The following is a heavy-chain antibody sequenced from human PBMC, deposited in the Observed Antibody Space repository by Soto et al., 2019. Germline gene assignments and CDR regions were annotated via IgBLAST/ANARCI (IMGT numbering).Heavy chain of an antibody. D-gene: IGHD3-9*01. Sequence: SETLSLTCTVSGGSIISSSYYWGWIRQPPGKGLEWIGSIYYSGSTYYNPSLKSRVTISVDTSKNQFSLKLSSVTAADTAVYYCARLAKAIRYFDWLQAKDAFDIWGQGTMVTVSS. CDR1: GGSIISSSYY. J-gene: IGHJ3*02. CDR2: IYYSGST. CDR3: ARLAKAIRYFDWLQAKDAFDI. V-gene: IGHV4-39*01.